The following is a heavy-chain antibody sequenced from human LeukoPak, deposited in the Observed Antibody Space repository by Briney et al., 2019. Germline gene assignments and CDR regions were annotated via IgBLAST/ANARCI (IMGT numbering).Heavy chain of an antibody. CDR2: IYTSGST. Sequence: SETLSLTCTVSGGSFSSYYWSWIRQPAGKGLEWIGRIYTSGSTNYNPSFKSRITMSLDTSKNHFSLKLSSVTAADTAVYYCARDWMDSGSWFRWYFDLWGRGTLATVSS. CDR1: GGSFSSYY. D-gene: IGHD6-13*01. V-gene: IGHV4-4*07. CDR3: ARDWMDSGSWFRWYFDL. J-gene: IGHJ2*01.